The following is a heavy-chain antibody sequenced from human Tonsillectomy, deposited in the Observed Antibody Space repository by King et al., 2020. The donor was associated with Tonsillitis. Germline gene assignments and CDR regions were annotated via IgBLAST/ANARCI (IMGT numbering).Heavy chain of an antibody. J-gene: IGHJ6*02. V-gene: IGHV3-15*01. CDR2: VRSKASNGTT. CDR3: PPTSTVFYYYGMDV. Sequence: VQLVESGGGLVKPGGSLRLSCAASGFTFSDAWMSWVRQAPGKGLEWVGRVRSKASNGTTDYAAPVQGRFTISRDDSKNTLFLEMNNLKNEDTSLYYCPPTSTVFYYYGMDVWGQGTTVTVSS. CDR1: GFTFSDAW. D-gene: IGHD2-8*02.